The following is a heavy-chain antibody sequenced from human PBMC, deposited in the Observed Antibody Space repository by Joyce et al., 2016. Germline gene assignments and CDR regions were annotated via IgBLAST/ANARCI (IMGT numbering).Heavy chain of an antibody. V-gene: IGHV4-39*01. CDR1: GDSISSSSCY. D-gene: IGHD4-17*01. CDR3: ARHVAALRPRDAFDI. Sequence: QLQLQESGPGLVKPSETLSLTCTVSGDSISSSSCYWGWIRQPPGKGLEWIGSIYFSGSAFYKPALKSRVTISVDTSKNQFSLKLTSVTAADTAVYYCARHVAALRPRDAFDIWGQGTMVTVSS. CDR2: IYFSGSA. J-gene: IGHJ3*02.